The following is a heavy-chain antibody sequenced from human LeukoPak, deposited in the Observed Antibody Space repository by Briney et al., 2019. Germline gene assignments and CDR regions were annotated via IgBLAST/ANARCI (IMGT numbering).Heavy chain of an antibody. J-gene: IGHJ4*02. V-gene: IGHV3-33*06. CDR2: IWYDGSNK. Sequence: GRSLRLSCAASGFTFSSYDMHWVRQAPGKGLEWVALIWYDGSNKYYADSVKGRFTISRDNSKNTLYLQMNSLRAEDTAVYYCAKSSGYYPEYWGQGTLVTLSS. CDR3: AKSSGYYPEY. CDR1: GFTFSSYD. D-gene: IGHD3-22*01.